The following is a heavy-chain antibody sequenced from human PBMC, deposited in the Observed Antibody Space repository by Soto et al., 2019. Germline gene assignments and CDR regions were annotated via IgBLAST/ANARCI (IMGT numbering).Heavy chain of an antibody. CDR2: ISGSGGST. D-gene: IGHD3-3*01. V-gene: IGHV3-23*01. CDR1: GFTFSSYA. J-gene: IGHJ6*02. Sequence: GGSLRLSCAASGFTFSSYAMSWVRQAPGKGLEWVSAISGSGGSTYYADSVKGRFTISRDNSKNTLYLQMNSLRAEDTAVYYCTKKYKAFWRGYDPQCVMDVWGQGTTVTVSS. CDR3: TKKYKAFWRGYDPQCVMDV.